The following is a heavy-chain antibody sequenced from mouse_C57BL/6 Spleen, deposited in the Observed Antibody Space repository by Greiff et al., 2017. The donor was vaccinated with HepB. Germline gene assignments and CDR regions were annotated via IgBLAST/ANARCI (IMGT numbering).Heavy chain of an antibody. Sequence: VQVEESGPELVKPGASVKISCKASGYAFSSSWMNWVKQRPGKGLEWIGRIYPGDGDTNSNGKFKGKATLTADKSSSPAYMQPSSLTSEDSAVYVCARLGYSTPWFAYWGQGTLVT. CDR1: GYAFSSSW. V-gene: IGHV1-82*01. J-gene: IGHJ3*01. D-gene: IGHD2-5*01. CDR3: ARLGYSTPWFAY. CDR2: IYPGDGDT.